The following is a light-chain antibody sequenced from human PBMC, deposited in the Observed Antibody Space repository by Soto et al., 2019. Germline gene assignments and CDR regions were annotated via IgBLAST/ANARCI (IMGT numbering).Light chain of an antibody. Sequence: EIVLTQSPGTLSLSPGERTTLSCRASQSVSSAYLAWYQQKPGQAPRLLIYGTFNRASGVPDRFSGSGSETDFTLLISRLEPEDFAVYYCHQYDLSPCTFGQWTRLDIK. V-gene: IGKV3-20*01. CDR2: GTF. CDR1: QSVSSAY. CDR3: HQYDLSPCT. J-gene: IGKJ5*01.